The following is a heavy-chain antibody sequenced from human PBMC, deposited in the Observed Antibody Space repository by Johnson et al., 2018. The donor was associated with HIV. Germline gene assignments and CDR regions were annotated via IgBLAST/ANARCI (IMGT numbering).Heavy chain of an antibody. V-gene: IGHV3-20*04. CDR2: INWNGGST. CDR3: AKASHWAFDI. CDR1: GFTFDDYG. J-gene: IGHJ3*02. Sequence: VQLVESGGGLVQPGGSLRLSCAASGFTFDDYGMSWVRQAPGKGLEWVSGINWNGGSTGYADSVKGRFTISRDNAKNSLYLQMKSLRADDTAVYYCAKASHWAFDIWGQGTMVTVSS. D-gene: IGHD1-1*01.